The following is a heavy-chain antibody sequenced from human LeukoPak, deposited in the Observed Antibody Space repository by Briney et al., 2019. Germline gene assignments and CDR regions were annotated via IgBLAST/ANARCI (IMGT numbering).Heavy chain of an antibody. J-gene: IGHJ4*02. Sequence: SETLSLTCTVSGGSISSSSYYWGWIRQPPGKGLEWIGSIYYSGSTYYNPSLKSRVTISVATSKNQFSLKLSSVTAADTAVYFCGRHGHESSGYYSAGSYFDYCGQATLITVSS. CDR3: GRHGHESSGYYSAGSYFDY. V-gene: IGHV4-39*01. CDR1: GGSISSSSYY. D-gene: IGHD3-22*01. CDR2: IYYSGST.